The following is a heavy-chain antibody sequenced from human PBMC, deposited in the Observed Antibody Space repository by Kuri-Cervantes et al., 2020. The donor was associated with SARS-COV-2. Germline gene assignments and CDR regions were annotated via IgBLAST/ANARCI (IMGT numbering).Heavy chain of an antibody. CDR2: ISSSSSYI. CDR1: GFTFSSYS. D-gene: IGHD6-13*01. V-gene: IGHV3-21*01. Sequence: GESLKISCAASGFTFSSYSMNWVRQAPGKGLEWVSSISSSSSYIYYADSVKGRFTISRDNAKNSLYLQMNSLRAEDTAVYYCARDSPDSSSWYYYYYGIDVWGQGTTVTVSS. CDR3: ARDSPDSSSWYYYYYGIDV. J-gene: IGHJ6*02.